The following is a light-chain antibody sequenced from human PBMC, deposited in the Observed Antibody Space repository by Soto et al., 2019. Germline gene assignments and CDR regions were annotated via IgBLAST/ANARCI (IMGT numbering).Light chain of an antibody. Sequence: DFQMTQSPSTLSASVGDRVTITCRASQNINNWVAWYQQKPGKAPKFLIYDASTLQRGVPSRFSGSGVGTEFSLTISSLQPDDFGSYYCQHTRTFGQGTKVESK. CDR2: DAS. CDR1: QNINNW. V-gene: IGKV1-5*01. CDR3: QHTRT. J-gene: IGKJ1*01.